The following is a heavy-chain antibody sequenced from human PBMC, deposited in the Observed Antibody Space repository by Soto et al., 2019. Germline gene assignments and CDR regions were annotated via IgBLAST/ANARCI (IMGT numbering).Heavy chain of an antibody. D-gene: IGHD6-13*01. CDR2: IYHSGST. J-gene: IGHJ3*02. Sequence: QLQLQESGSGLVKPSQTLSLTCVVSGGSISSGGYSWSWIRQPPGKGLEWIGYIYHSGSTYYNLSLKSRVTMSVDRSKNQFSLKLTSVTAADTAIYYCARGYSSSWPNAFDIWGQGTMVTVSS. V-gene: IGHV4-30-2*01. CDR3: ARGYSSSWPNAFDI. CDR1: GGSISSGGYS.